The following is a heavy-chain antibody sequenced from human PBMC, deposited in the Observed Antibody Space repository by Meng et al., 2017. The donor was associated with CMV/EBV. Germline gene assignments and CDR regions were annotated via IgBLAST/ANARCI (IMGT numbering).Heavy chain of an antibody. V-gene: IGHV1-2*02. D-gene: IGHD3-3*01. CDR2: INPNSGGT. CDR1: GYTFTGYY. CDR3: ARDLKSSDFWSGYSNYYYYGMDV. Sequence: ASVKVSCKASGYTFTGYYMHWVRQAPGQGLEWMGWINPNSGGTNYAQKFQGRVTMTRDTSISTAYMELSRLRSDDTAVYYCARDLKSSDFWSGYSNYYYYGMDVWGQGTTVTVSS. J-gene: IGHJ6*02.